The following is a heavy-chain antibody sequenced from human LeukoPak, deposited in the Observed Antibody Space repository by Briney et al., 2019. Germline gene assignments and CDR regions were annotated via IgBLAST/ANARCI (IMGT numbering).Heavy chain of an antibody. CDR1: GDSVSSNSAA. Sequence: SQTLSLTCAISGDSVSSNSAAWNWIRQSPSRGLEWLGRTYYRSKWYNDYAVSVKSRMTINPDTSKNQFSLQLNSVTPEDTAVYYCAREERDPQWLVQWASNFDYWGQGTLVTVSS. CDR2: TYYRSKWYN. CDR3: AREERDPQWLVQWASNFDY. V-gene: IGHV6-1*01. D-gene: IGHD6-19*01. J-gene: IGHJ4*02.